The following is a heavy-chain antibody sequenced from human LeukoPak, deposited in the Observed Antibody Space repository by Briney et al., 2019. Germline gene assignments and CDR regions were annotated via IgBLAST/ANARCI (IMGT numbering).Heavy chain of an antibody. CDR3: AKVDPGNWFDP. V-gene: IGHV4-34*01. CDR1: GGSLSGYY. J-gene: IGHJ5*02. Sequence: SETLSLTCVVYGGSLSGYYWRWVRQPPGKGLEWIGEINHSGSTNYNPSLESRLTISVETSKNQFSLKLSSVTAADTAVYYCAKVDPGNWFDPWGQGILVTVSS. CDR2: INHSGST.